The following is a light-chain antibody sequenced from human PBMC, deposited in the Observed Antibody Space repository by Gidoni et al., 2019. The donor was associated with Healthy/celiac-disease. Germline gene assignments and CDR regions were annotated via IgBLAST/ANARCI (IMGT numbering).Light chain of an antibody. Sequence: QSVLTPPPSVSGAPGQRVTISCTGSSSNIGAGYAVHWYQQLPGTAPKLLIYGNRNRPSGVTDRFSGSKSGTSAALAITGLQAVGEADYYGQSYDSSLSAVFGGGTKLTVL. CDR2: GNR. CDR3: QSYDSSLSAV. V-gene: IGLV1-40*01. J-gene: IGLJ2*01. CDR1: SSNIGAGYA.